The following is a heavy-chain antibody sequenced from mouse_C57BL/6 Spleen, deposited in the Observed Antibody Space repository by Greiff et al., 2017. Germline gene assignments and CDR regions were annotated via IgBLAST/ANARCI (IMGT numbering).Heavy chain of an antibody. D-gene: IGHD2-4*01. CDR3: ARAYDYDVTWFAY. CDR1: GFTFSSYA. CDR2: ISDGGSYT. J-gene: IGHJ3*01. Sequence: VQLKESGGGLVKPGGSLKLSCAASGFTFSSYAMSWVRQTPEKRLEWVATISDGGSYTYYPDNVKGRFTISRDNAKNNLYLQMSHLKSEDTAMYYCARAYDYDVTWFAYWGQGTLVTVSA. V-gene: IGHV5-4*01.